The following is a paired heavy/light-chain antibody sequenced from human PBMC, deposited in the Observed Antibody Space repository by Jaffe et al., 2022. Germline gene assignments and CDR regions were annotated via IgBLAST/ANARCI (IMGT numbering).Light chain of an antibody. CDR2: AAS. CDR1: QSISSY. Sequence: DIQMTQSPSSLSASVGDRVTITCRASQSISSYLNWYQQKPGKAPKLLIYAASSLQSGVPSRFSGSGSGTDFTLTISSLQPEDFATYYCQQSYSTELTFGGGTKVEIK. J-gene: IGKJ4*01. CDR3: QQSYSTELT. V-gene: IGKV1-39*01.
Heavy chain of an antibody. D-gene: IGHD3-10*01. CDR3: ARLIEWDYYGSGSHSPNWFDP. V-gene: IGHV1-69*05. CDR1: GGTFSSYA. Sequence: QVQLVQSGAEVKKPGSSVKVSCKASGGTFSSYAISWVRQAPGQGLEWMGGIIPIFGTANYAQKFQGRVTITTDESTSTAYMELSSLRSEDTAVYYCARLIEWDYYGSGSHSPNWFDPWGQGTLVTVSS. J-gene: IGHJ5*02. CDR2: IIPIFGTA.